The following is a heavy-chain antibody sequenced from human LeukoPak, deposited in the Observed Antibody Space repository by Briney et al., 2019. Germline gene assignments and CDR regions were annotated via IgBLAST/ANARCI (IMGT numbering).Heavy chain of an antibody. CDR2: IYSGGST. J-gene: IGHJ5*02. V-gene: IGHV3-53*01. CDR1: GFTVSSNY. CDR3: AREEGYCSGGSCWGLDP. Sequence: GGSLRLSCAASGFTVSSNYVSWVRQAPGKGLEWVSVIYSGGSTFYADSVKGRFTLSRDNYKNTLYLQMNSLRAEDTAVYYCAREEGYCSGGSCWGLDPWGQGALVTVSS. D-gene: IGHD2-15*01.